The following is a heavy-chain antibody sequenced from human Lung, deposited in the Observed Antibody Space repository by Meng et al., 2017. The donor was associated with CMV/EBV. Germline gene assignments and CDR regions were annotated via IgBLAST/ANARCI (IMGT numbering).Heavy chain of an antibody. CDR3: VGHQGGPREGVRLV. CDR2: TWLDGTER. J-gene: IGHJ4*02. V-gene: IGHV3-30*02. Sequence: GGSLRLSCAASGIIFNTHGIHWLRQAPGKGLEWVAFTWLDGTERYNEKIVKGRFTGSRDKSKNTVFLQLSSLRVEDTAVYYCVGHQGGPREGVRLVWGQGTLVTVSS. CDR1: GIIFNTHG. D-gene: IGHD3-10*01.